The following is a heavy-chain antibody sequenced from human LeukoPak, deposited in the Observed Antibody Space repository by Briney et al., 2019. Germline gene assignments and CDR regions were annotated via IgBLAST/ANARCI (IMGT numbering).Heavy chain of an antibody. CDR2: IIPNFGIA. D-gene: IGHD1-1*01. CDR3: ARSLGTTFGVDY. J-gene: IGHJ4*02. Sequence: SVKVSCKASGGTFSSYAISWVRQAPGQGLEWMGRIIPNFGIANYAQKFQGRVTITADKSTSTAYMELSSLRSEDTAVYYCARSLGTTFGVDYWGQGTLVTVSS. CDR1: GGTFSSYA. V-gene: IGHV1-69*04.